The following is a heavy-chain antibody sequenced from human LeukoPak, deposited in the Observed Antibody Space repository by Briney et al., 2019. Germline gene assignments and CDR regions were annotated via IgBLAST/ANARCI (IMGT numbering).Heavy chain of an antibody. D-gene: IGHD1-26*01. J-gene: IGHJ4*02. CDR3: ARAKWNYVDF. CDR2: IYYSGST. V-gene: IGHV4-59*01. Sequence: SETLSLTCTVSGGSMSSSFWTWIRQPPGRGLEWIGHIYYSGSTNYNPSLKNRVIISIDTSKNQFSLKLSSVTAADTAVYYCARAKWNYVDFWGQGALVTVSS. CDR1: GGSMSSSF.